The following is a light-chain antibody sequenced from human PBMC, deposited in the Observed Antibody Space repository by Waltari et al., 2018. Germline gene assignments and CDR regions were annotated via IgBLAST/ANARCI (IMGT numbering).Light chain of an antibody. CDR2: GAS. V-gene: IGKV3-15*01. CDR1: QSVGSL. J-gene: IGKJ4*01. Sequence: EIVMTQSPATLSVSPGERATLSCRASQSVGSLLAWYQQKPGQAPRLLIYGASTRATGVPARFSGSGSGTEFTLTISSLQSEDFAVYYCQQYDNWPPLTFGGGTKVEI. CDR3: QQYDNWPPLT.